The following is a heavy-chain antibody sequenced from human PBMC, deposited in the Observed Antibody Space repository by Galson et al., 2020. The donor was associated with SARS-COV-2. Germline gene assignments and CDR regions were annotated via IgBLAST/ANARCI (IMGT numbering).Heavy chain of an antibody. V-gene: IGHV3-21*01. J-gene: IGHJ4*02. CDR1: GFTFSSYS. CDR3: ARDPGIAAAGIYYFDY. D-gene: IGHD6-13*01. Sequence: GGSLRLSCAASGFTFSSYSMNWVRQAPGKGLEWVSSISSSSSYIYYADSVKGRFTISRDNAKNSLYLQMNSLRAEDTAVYYCARDPGIAAAGIYYFDYWGQGTLVTVSS. CDR2: ISSSSSYI.